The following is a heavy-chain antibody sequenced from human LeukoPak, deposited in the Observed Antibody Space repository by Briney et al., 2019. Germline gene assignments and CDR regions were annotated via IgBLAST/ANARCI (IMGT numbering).Heavy chain of an antibody. CDR3: AKTVVVITFRFDS. Sequence: GGTLRLSCAASGFSFNNYVMSWVRQAPGKGLEWVSAISGDGARTYYADSVKGRFTISRDNSKNTLDLQMNSLRAEDTAIYYCAKTVVVITFRFDSWGQGSLVTVSS. CDR2: ISGDGART. CDR1: GFSFNNYV. D-gene: IGHD2-21*01. V-gene: IGHV3-23*01. J-gene: IGHJ4*02.